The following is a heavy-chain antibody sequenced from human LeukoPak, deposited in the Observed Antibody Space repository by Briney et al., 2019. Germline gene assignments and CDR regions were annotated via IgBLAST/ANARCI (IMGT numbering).Heavy chain of an antibody. Sequence: GGSLRLSCAASGFTFSSYGMHWVRQAPGKGLEWVAFIRYDGSNKYYADSMKGRFSISRDNSKNTLYLQMNSLRAEDTAVYYCARDLTVGPTTDYFDYWGQGTLVTVSS. V-gene: IGHV3-30*02. J-gene: IGHJ4*02. D-gene: IGHD1-26*01. CDR2: IRYDGSNK. CDR1: GFTFSSYG. CDR3: ARDLTVGPTTDYFDY.